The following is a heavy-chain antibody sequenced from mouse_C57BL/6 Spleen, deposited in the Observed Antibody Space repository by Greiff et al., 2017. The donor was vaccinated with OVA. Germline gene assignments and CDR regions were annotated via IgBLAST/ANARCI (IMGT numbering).Heavy chain of an antibody. CDR1: GYTFTSYW. CDR3: ARCHYYGSSYGYFDV. V-gene: IGHV1-69*01. Sequence: QVQLQQPGAELVMPGASVKLSCTASGYTFTSYWMHWVKQRPGQGLEWIGEIDPSDSYTNYNQQFKGKSTLTVDKSSSTAYMQLSSLTSEDSAVYYCARCHYYGSSYGYFDVWGTGTTVTVSS. J-gene: IGHJ1*03. D-gene: IGHD1-1*01. CDR2: IDPSDSYT.